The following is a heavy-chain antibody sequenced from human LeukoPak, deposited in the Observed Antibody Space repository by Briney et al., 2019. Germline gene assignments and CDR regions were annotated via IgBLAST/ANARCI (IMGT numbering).Heavy chain of an antibody. V-gene: IGHV3-11*04. CDR2: ISSSGSTI. Sequence: PGGSLRLSCAASGFTFSDYYMSWIRQAPGKGLEWVSYISSSGSTIYYADSVKGRFTISRDNAKNSLYLQMNSLRAEDTAVYYCARESRFLEWLLYIDGLNNWFDPWGQGTLVTVSS. J-gene: IGHJ5*02. D-gene: IGHD3-3*01. CDR3: ARESRFLEWLLYIDGLNNWFDP. CDR1: GFTFSDYY.